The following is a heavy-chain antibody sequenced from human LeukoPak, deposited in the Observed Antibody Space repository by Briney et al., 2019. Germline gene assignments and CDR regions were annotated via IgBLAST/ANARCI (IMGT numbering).Heavy chain of an antibody. D-gene: IGHD1-7*01. Sequence: GGSLRLSCAASGFTFSSYAMSWARQAPGKGLEWVSAISGSGGSTYYADSVKGRFTISRDNSKNTLYLQMNSLRAEDTAVYSCAKARTSITGTIGWGQGTLVTVSS. J-gene: IGHJ4*02. V-gene: IGHV3-23*01. CDR1: GFTFSSYA. CDR3: AKARTSITGTIG. CDR2: ISGSGGST.